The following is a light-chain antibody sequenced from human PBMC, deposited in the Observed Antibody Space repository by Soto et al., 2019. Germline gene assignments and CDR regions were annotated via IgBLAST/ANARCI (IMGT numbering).Light chain of an antibody. CDR2: AAS. Sequence: AIQMTQSPSSLSASVGDRVTITCRASQGIRDDLGWYQQKPGKAPKVLIYAASSLESGVPSRFSGSGSGSDFTLPISSLQPEDFGTYYCQQDYSYLLTFGKGIKVEIX. CDR3: QQDYSYLLT. CDR1: QGIRDD. V-gene: IGKV1-6*01. J-gene: IGKJ1*01.